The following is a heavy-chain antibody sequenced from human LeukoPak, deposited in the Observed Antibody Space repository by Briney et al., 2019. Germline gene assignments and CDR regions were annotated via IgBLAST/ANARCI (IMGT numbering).Heavy chain of an antibody. D-gene: IGHD3-10*01. J-gene: IGHJ6*03. CDR3: ARGTYYYGSGSPIYYYYMDV. Sequence: SETLSLTCTVSGGSISSGDYYWSWIRQPPGKGLEWIGYIYYSGSTYYNPSLKSRVTISVDTSKNQFSLKLSSVTAADTAVYYCARGTYYYGSGSPIYYYYMDVWGKGTTVTVSS. CDR2: IYYSGST. CDR1: GGSISSGDYY. V-gene: IGHV4-30-4*08.